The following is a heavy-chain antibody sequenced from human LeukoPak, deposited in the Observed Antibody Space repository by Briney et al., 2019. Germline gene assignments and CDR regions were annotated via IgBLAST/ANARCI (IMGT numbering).Heavy chain of an antibody. J-gene: IGHJ4*02. V-gene: IGHV3-11*01. D-gene: IGHD2-21*02. Sequence: GGSLRLSCASPGSNLSDYYVNWIRQAPGKGLEWVSQISNTGYSTYYSDSVKGRFTISRDNVKDSVSLQMNSLRVADSGMYYCAGEEFDGDKFDYWGQGILVTVSS. CDR3: AGEEFDGDKFDY. CDR1: GSNLSDYY. CDR2: ISNTGYST.